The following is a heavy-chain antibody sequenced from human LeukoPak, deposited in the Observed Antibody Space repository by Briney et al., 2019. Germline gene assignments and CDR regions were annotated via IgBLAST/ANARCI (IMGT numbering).Heavy chain of an antibody. CDR1: GFTFSNYW. V-gene: IGHV3-74*01. D-gene: IGHD3-22*01. CDR2: INSDGGSA. Sequence: GGSLRLSCAASGFTFSNYWMNWVRQAPGKGLVWVSRINSDGGSASYADSVKGRFTISRDNAKNTLYLQMNSLRVEDTAVYYCGASSGPNWFDPWGQGTLVTVS. CDR3: GASSGPNWFDP. J-gene: IGHJ5*02.